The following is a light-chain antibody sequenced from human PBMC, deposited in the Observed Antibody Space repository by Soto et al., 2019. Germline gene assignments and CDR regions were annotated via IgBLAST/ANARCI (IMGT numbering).Light chain of an antibody. J-gene: IGKJ2*01. Sequence: DIPMTQSPYTLSASVGDRVTITCRASQSISKWLAWYQQKPGKAPRLLIYDASILESGVPSRFSGSGSGTDFTLTIISLQPDDSGTYYCQEYNTYSVYTFGQGTKLELK. CDR2: DAS. CDR3: QEYNTYSVYT. CDR1: QSISKW. V-gene: IGKV1-5*01.